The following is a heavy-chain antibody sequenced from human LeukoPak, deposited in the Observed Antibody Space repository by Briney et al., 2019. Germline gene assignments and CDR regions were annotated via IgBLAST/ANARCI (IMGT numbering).Heavy chain of an antibody. J-gene: IGHJ1*01. Sequence: GGSLRLSYAASGFTFRNYVIHWVRQAPGEGLEWVAVIWKDGSKAFYGDAVRGRFTLARDNSKSTVFLEMNSLRAGDTAVYYCGRGNKSFDRWGQGTLVIVS. V-gene: IGHV3-33*08. CDR1: GFTFRNYV. D-gene: IGHD1/OR15-1a*01. CDR3: GRGNKSFDR. CDR2: IWKDGSKA.